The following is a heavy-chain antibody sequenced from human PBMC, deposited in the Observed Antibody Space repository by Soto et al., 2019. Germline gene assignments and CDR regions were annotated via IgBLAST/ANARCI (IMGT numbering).Heavy chain of an antibody. Sequence: SVKVSCKASGGTFSSSAISWVRQAPGQGLEWMGGIIPIFGTANYAQKFQVRVTITADESTSTAYMELSSLRSEDTAVYYCARSGYSYGLSDPWGQGTLVTVSS. CDR1: GGTFSSSA. J-gene: IGHJ5*02. V-gene: IGHV1-69*13. D-gene: IGHD5-18*01. CDR3: ARSGYSYGLSDP. CDR2: IIPIFGTA.